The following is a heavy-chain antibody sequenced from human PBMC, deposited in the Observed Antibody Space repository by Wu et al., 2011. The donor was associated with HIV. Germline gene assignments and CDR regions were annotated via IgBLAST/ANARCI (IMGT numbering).Heavy chain of an antibody. CDR1: GGTFNSYG. Sequence: QVQLVQSGAAVKKPGSSVKVSCKASGGTFNSYGITWVRQAPGQGLEWMGGIIPIFGTAKYAQKFQGRVTITADKSTSTAYMELRSLRSEDTAVYYCARDFGGDEEYWGQGTLVTVSS. V-gene: IGHV1-69*14. CDR2: IIPIFGTA. J-gene: IGHJ4*02. D-gene: IGHD2-21*01. CDR3: ARDFGGDEEY.